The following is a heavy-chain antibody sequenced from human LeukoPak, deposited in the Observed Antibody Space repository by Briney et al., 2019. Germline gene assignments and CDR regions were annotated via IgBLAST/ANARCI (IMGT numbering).Heavy chain of an antibody. CDR1: GYTFTSYG. Sequence: GASVKVSCKASGYTFTSYGISWVRQAPGQGLEWMGWISAYNGNTNYAQKLQGRVTMTTDTSTSTAYMELRSLRSDDTAVYYCARFAFCGGDCYTIYFDYGAREPLVTVP. CDR3: ARFAFCGGDCYTIYFDY. CDR2: ISAYNGNT. J-gene: IGHJ4*02. V-gene: IGHV1-18*01. D-gene: IGHD2-21*01.